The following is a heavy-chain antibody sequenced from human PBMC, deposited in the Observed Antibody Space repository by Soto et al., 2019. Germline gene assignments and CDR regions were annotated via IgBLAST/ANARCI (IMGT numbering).Heavy chain of an antibody. CDR3: AKDRRARDSIDV. CDR1: GFTFDDYG. V-gene: IGHV3-9*01. Sequence: PGGSLRLSCAASGFTFDDYGMHWVRQGPGKGLEWVSGITWNSATIGYAASVKGRFTISRDNAKNSLYLQMSSLTTEDTAVYYCAKDRRARDSIDVWGQGTTVTVSS. J-gene: IGHJ6*02. CDR2: ITWNSATI.